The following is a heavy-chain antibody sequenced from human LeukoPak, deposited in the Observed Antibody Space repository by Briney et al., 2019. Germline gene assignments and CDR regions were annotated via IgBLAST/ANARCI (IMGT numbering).Heavy chain of an antibody. D-gene: IGHD6-19*01. V-gene: IGHV5-51*01. CDR2: IYPGDSDT. Sequence: GESLKISCQGSGYSFTSYWIGWVRQMPGKGLEWMGIIYPGDSDTRYSPSFQGQVTISADKSISTAYLQWSSLKASDTAMYYCARTHMTRSMVAGFDYWGQGTLVTVSS. J-gene: IGHJ4*02. CDR3: ARTHMTRSMVAGFDY. CDR1: GYSFTSYW.